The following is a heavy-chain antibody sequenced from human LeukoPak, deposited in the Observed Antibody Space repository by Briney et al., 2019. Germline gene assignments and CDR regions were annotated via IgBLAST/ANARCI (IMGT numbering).Heavy chain of an antibody. D-gene: IGHD5-24*01. J-gene: IGHJ6*03. CDR2: IYYSGST. CDR1: GGSISSSSYY. Sequence: PSETLSLTCTVSGGSISSSSYYWGWIRQPPGKGLEWIGSIYYSGSTYYNPSLKSRVTISVDTSKNQFSLKLSSVTAADTAVYYCARSDLGEMATIYYYCYMDVWGKGTTVTVSS. CDR3: ARSDLGEMATIYYYCYMDV. V-gene: IGHV4-39*07.